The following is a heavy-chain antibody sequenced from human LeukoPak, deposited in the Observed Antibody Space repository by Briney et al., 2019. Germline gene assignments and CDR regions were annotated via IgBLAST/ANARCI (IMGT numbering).Heavy chain of an antibody. V-gene: IGHV3-23*01. J-gene: IGHJ4*02. CDR1: GFTFNSYA. D-gene: IGHD2-8*02. CDR2: ISGSGSST. CDR3: AKPYGGAVLGYFDY. Sequence: GSLRLSCAASGFTFNSYAMGWVRQAPGKGLEWVSVISGSGSSTHYADSVKGRVTISRDNSKNTLYLQMKSLRAEDTAVYYCAKPYGGAVLGYFDYWGQGTLVTVSS.